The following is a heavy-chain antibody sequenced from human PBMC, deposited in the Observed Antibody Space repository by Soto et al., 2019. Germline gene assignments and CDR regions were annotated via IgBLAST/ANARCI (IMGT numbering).Heavy chain of an antibody. CDR3: ASWDEREHAYDV. Sequence: DVQLVESGGGLIQPGESLRLSCAAFGLTVSGKKYVAWVRQAPGKGLEWVSALYDVDGTYYADSVKGRFTTSRDSSKTTVYLQMNGLRPDDTAVYYCASWDEREHAYDVWGQGTTVTVSS. V-gene: IGHV3-53*01. D-gene: IGHD1-1*01. CDR1: GLTVSGKKY. CDR2: LYDVDGT. J-gene: IGHJ3*01.